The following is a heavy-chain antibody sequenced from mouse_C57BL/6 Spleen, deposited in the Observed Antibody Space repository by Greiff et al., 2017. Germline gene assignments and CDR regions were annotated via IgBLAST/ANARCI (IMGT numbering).Heavy chain of an antibody. V-gene: IGHV1-69*01. CDR1: GYTFTSYW. CDR3: ERGGGGGFAY. CDR2: IDPSDSYT. Sequence: QVQLQQPGAELVMPGASVKLSCKASGYTFTSYWMHWVKQRPGQGLEWIGEIDPSDSYTNYNQKFKGKSTLTVDKSSSTAYMQLSSLTSEDSAVYYGERGGGGGFAYWGQGTLVTVSA. J-gene: IGHJ3*01.